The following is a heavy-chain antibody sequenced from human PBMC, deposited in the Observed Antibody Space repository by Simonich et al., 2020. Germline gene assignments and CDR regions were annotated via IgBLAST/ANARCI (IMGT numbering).Heavy chain of an antibody. J-gene: IGHJ5*02. Sequence: QVQLVQSGAEVKKPGASVKVSCKASGYTFTSYDINWVRQATGQGLERNEWRNPISSKTGYAKKYQCRVTITSKTSISKASNGRSSQRSEDTAVYYCARSRYCTNGVCYNWFDPWGQGTLVTVSS. CDR3: ARSRYCTNGVCYNWFDP. CDR1: GYTFTSYD. CDR2: RNPISSKT. D-gene: IGHD2-8*01. V-gene: IGHV1-8*03.